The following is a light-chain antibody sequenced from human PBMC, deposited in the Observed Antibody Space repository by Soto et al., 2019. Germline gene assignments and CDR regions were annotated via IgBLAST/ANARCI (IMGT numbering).Light chain of an antibody. Sequence: QSALTQPASVSGSPGQSITISCTGTSSDVGGHNDVSWYQHYPGKAPKLMIYEVTNRPSGVSDRFSGSKSGNTASLTISGLQPEDEADYYCSSYTSSNTHMYGFGIGTKVTVL. CDR2: EVT. CDR3: SSYTSSNTHMYG. V-gene: IGLV2-14*01. CDR1: SSDVGGHND. J-gene: IGLJ1*01.